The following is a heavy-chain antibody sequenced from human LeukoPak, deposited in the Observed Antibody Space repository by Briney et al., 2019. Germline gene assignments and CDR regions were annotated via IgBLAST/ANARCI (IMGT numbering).Heavy chain of an antibody. V-gene: IGHV4-59*12. D-gene: IGHD6-19*01. CDR3: ARGAVAGTGDY. J-gene: IGHJ4*02. Sequence: SETLSLICTVSGGSISGWYWSWIRQSPGKGLEWIGYIYGSGNTNYNPSLKSRVTISVDRSKNQFSLKLSSVTAADTAVYYCARGAVAGTGDYWGQGTLVTVSS. CDR1: GGSISGWY. CDR2: IYGSGNT.